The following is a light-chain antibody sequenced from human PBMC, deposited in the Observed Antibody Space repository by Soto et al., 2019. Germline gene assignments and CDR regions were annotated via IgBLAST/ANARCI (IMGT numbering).Light chain of an antibody. J-gene: IGLJ3*02. CDR2: EVT. CDR1: SSDVGAYKY. Sequence: QSALTQPPSASGSPVQSVTISCTGTSSDVGAYKYVSWYQQYPGKAPKLMIYEVTKRPSGVPDRFSGSKSGNTASLTVSGLQAEDEGDYYCTSYVGNDIWVFGGGTKVTVL. V-gene: IGLV2-8*01. CDR3: TSYVGNDIWV.